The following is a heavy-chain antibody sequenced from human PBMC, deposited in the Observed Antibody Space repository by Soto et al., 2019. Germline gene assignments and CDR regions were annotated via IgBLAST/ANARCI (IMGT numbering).Heavy chain of an antibody. Sequence: EVQLVESGGGLVKPGGSLRLSCAASGFTFSSYSMNWVRQAPGKGLEWVSSISSSSSYIYYADSVKGRFTISRDNAKNSLYLQMNSLRAEDTAVYYCATRVTAVYAIRGGWDYGMDVWGQGTTVTVSS. J-gene: IGHJ6*02. CDR3: ATRVTAVYAIRGGWDYGMDV. CDR2: ISSSSSYI. D-gene: IGHD2-8*01. V-gene: IGHV3-21*01. CDR1: GFTFSSYS.